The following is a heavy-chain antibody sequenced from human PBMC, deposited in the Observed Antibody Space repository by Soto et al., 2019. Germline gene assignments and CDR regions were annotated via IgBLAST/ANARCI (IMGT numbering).Heavy chain of an antibody. CDR3: ARDRVVVVAATFAFDT. V-gene: IGHV1-18*01. J-gene: IGHJ3*02. Sequence: ASVKVSCKASGYTFTSYGISWVRQAPGQGLEWMGWISAYNGNTNYAQKLQGRVTMTTDTSTSTAYMELRSLRSDDTAVYYCARDRVVVVAATFAFDTWGQGTMVTVSS. CDR2: ISAYNGNT. D-gene: IGHD2-15*01. CDR1: GYTFTSYG.